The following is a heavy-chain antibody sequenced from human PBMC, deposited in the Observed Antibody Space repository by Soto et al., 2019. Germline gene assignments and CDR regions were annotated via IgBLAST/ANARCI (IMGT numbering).Heavy chain of an antibody. CDR1: GFTFIKAY. CDR2: ISGSGGST. D-gene: IGHD6-19*01. CDR3: AREVEYTSAFGISSSFDY. Sequence: GGSLRLSCAASGFTFIKAYMNWVRQAPGKGLEWVSAISGSGGSTYYADSVKGRFTISRDNSKNTLYLQMNSLRSEDTAVYYCAREVEYTSAFGISSSFDYWGQGTLVTVSS. J-gene: IGHJ4*02. V-gene: IGHV3-23*01.